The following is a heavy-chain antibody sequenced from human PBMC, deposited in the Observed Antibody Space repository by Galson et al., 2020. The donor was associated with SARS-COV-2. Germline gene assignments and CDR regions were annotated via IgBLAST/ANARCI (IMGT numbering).Heavy chain of an antibody. CDR3: ARQGVNMIVLVTVPGWFVDL. D-gene: IGHD2-21*02. CDR2: IYPNGRT. Sequence: SETLSLTCAVSGYSVSTTNYWGWVRLAPGKGLEWIGSIYPNGRTYYNPSLKSRVTISVDTSRNQFSLTLASVTAADTAFYYCARQGVNMIVLVTVPGWFVDLWGRGTLVTVSS. CDR1: GYSVSTTNY. J-gene: IGHJ2*01. V-gene: IGHV4-38-2*01.